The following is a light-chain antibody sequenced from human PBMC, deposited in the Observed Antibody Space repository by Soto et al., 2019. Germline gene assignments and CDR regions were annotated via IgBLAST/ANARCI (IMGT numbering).Light chain of an antibody. CDR3: SSYTSGGNYD. CDR1: SSDVAAYNF. Sequence: QSVLTQPASVSGSPGQSVAISCTGTSSDVAAYNFVSWYQQHPGKAPKLMVFDVSNRPSGVSDRFSGSKSGNTASLTISGLQAEDEADYYCSSYTSGGNYDFGTATKVTVL. CDR2: DVS. J-gene: IGLJ1*01. V-gene: IGLV2-14*01.